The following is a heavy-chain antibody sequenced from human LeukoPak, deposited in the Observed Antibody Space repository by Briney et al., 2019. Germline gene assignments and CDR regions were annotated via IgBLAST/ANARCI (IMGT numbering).Heavy chain of an antibody. Sequence: PGGSLRLSCAASGFTFSSYAMSWVRQAPGKGLEWVSAIGGSGGSTYYADSVKGRFTISRDNSKNTLYLQMNSLRAEDTAVYYCAKDRSAFDWLLANYWGQGTLVTVSS. D-gene: IGHD3-9*01. J-gene: IGHJ4*02. CDR1: GFTFSSYA. V-gene: IGHV3-23*01. CDR2: IGGSGGST. CDR3: AKDRSAFDWLLANY.